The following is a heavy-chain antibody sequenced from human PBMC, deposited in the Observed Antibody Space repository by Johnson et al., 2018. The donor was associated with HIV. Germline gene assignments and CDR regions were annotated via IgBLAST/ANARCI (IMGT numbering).Heavy chain of an antibody. Sequence: QVQLVESGGGVVQPGRSLRLSCAASGFTFSSFGMHWVRQAPGKGLEWVAVIWYDGSDKYYADSVKGRFTISRDNSRNTVYLQMNSLRVEDTAVYYCAKGCRWLLERTYAFDIWGQGTMVTFSS. J-gene: IGHJ3*02. CDR2: IWYDGSDK. V-gene: IGHV3-33*06. CDR1: GFTFSSFG. D-gene: IGHD3-22*01. CDR3: AKGCRWLLERTYAFDI.